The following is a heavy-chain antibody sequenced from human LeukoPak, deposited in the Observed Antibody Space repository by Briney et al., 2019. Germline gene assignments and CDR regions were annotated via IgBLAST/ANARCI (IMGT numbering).Heavy chain of an antibody. J-gene: IGHJ3*02. D-gene: IGHD3-22*01. CDR2: ISSSGSTI. V-gene: IGHV3-11*01. CDR1: GFTFSDYY. CDR3: ASPITMIVVVTANPYHAFDI. Sequence: KPGGSLRLSCAASGFTFSDYYMSWIRQAPGKGLEWVSYISSSGSTIYYADSVKGRFTISRDNAKNSLYLQMNSLRAEDTAVYYCASPITMIVVVTANPYHAFDIWGQGTMVTVSS.